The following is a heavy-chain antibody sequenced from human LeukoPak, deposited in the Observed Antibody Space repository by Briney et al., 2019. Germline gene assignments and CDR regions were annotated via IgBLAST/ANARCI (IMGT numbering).Heavy chain of an antibody. CDR1: GYTFTGYY. CDR3: ATNGYPYNAFDI. CDR2: IKANSGGT. D-gene: IGHD5-18*01. Sequence: ASVKVSCKASGYTFTGYYLHWVRQAPGQGLEWMGWIKANSGGTNYAERFQGRVTMTRDTSISTVYMDLSRLRSDDTAVYHCATNGYPYNAFDIWGQGTMVTVSS. V-gene: IGHV1-2*02. J-gene: IGHJ3*02.